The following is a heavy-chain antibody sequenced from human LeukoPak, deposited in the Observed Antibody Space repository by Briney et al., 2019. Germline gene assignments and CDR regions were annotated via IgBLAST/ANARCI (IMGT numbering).Heavy chain of an antibody. V-gene: IGHV3-21*01. J-gene: IGHJ2*01. CDR2: ISSSSSYI. Sequence: GGSLRLSCAASGFTFSSYSMNWVRQAPGKGLEWVSSISSSSSYIYYADSVKGRFTISRDNAKNSLYLQMNSLRAEDTAVYYCARDPSWPHHDWYFDLWGRGTLVTVSS. CDR3: ARDPSWPHHDWYFDL. CDR1: GFTFSSYS. D-gene: IGHD3-16*01.